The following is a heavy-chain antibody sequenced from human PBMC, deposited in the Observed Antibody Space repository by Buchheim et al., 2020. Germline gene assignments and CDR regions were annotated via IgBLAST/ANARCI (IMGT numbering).Heavy chain of an antibody. D-gene: IGHD5-24*01. J-gene: IGHJ6*03. Sequence: QVQLVESGGDVVQPGGSLRLSCAASGFSFTSYGMHWVRQAPGKGLEWVAVLWYNGNDKNYADFVKGRFTVSRDNSKNTLYLQMNSLRAEDTAVYYCARDGLQGKLGYMDVWGKGTT. CDR2: LWYNGNDK. CDR3: ARDGLQGKLGYMDV. CDR1: GFSFTSYG. V-gene: IGHV3-33*01.